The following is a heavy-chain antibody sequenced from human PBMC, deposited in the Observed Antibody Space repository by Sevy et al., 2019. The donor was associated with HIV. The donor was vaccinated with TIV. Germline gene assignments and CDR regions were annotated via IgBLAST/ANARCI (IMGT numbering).Heavy chain of an antibody. CDR1: GGSISSYY. CDR3: ARAGGSTDWGIDV. D-gene: IGHD2-2*01. Sequence: SETLSLTCTVSGGSISSYYWKWIRQPPGKGLEWIGYMDYSGSSSYNPSLKGRVSISLDTSKNQFSLKLTPVTAADTAVYYCARAGGSTDWGIDVWGQGTTVTVSS. J-gene: IGHJ6*02. CDR2: MDYSGSS. V-gene: IGHV4-59*01.